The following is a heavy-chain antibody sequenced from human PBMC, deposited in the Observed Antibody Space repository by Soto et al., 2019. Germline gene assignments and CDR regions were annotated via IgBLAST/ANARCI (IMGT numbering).Heavy chain of an antibody. Sequence: NPSETLSLTCTVTGDSISSRSYYWGWIRQPPWKGLEWTGSIYYSGSTYNNPSLRSRVSMSIDTSKDQFSLKLKSVTAADTALYFCARQRTSVVTQAYFDVWGPGXLVTVYS. CDR3: ARQRTSVVTQAYFDV. V-gene: IGHV4-39*01. CDR2: IYYSGST. D-gene: IGHD2-21*02. J-gene: IGHJ4*02. CDR1: GDSISSRSYY.